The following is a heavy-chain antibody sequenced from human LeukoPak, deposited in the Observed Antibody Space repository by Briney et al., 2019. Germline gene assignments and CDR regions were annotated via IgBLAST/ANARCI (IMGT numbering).Heavy chain of an antibody. CDR3: ARDRFPHGMDV. D-gene: IGHD3-16*01. CDR1: GGSISSYY. V-gene: IGHV4-59*01. CDR2: IYYSGST. Sequence: SETLSLTCTVSGGSISSYYWSWIRQPPGKGLEWIGYIYYSGSTNYNPSLKSRVTISVDTSKNQFSLKLSSVTAADTAVYCCARDRFPHGMDVWGQGTTVTVSS. J-gene: IGHJ6*02.